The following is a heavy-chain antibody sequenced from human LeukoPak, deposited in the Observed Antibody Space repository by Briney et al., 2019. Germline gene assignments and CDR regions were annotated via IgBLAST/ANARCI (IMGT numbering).Heavy chain of an antibody. D-gene: IGHD2-21*02. V-gene: IGHV4-59*01. CDR1: GGSIRNYY. CDR2: IYHSGST. Sequence: SETLSLTCTVSGGSIRNYYWSWIRQPPGEGLEWIGYIYHSGSTNYNPSLKSRVNVSVDTSKNQFSLKLSSVTAADTAVYYCARFAYCGGHCWYYLDYWGQGSLVTVSS. CDR3: ARFAYCGGHCWYYLDY. J-gene: IGHJ4*02.